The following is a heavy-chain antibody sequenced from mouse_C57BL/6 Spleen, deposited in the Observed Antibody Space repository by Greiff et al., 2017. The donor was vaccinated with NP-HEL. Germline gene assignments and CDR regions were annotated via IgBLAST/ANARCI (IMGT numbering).Heavy chain of an antibody. CDR1: GYTFTSYW. Sequence: QVQLQQPGAELVKPGASVKMSCKASGYTFTSYWITWVKQRPGQGLEWIGDIYPGSGSTNYNEKFKSKATLTVDTSSSTAYMQLSSLTSEDSAVYYCARGHYGSSYYYYAMDYWGQGTSVTVSS. J-gene: IGHJ4*01. CDR3: ARGHYGSSYYYYAMDY. V-gene: IGHV1-55*01. CDR2: IYPGSGST. D-gene: IGHD1-1*01.